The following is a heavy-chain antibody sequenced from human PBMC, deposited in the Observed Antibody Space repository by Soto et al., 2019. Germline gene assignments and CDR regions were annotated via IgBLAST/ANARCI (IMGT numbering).Heavy chain of an antibody. CDR1: GGSISNSNW. D-gene: IGHD1-26*01. CDR2: IYHSGST. Sequence: QVQLQESRPGLVKPSGPLSLTCGVFGGSISNSNWWTWVRQPPGKGLEWIGEIYHSGSTNYNSSLMSRVTISLDKVNNQFSLKLTSVTAADTAVYYCAHRPIVGAAIWGQGTLVTVSS. V-gene: IGHV4-4*02. J-gene: IGHJ4*02. CDR3: AHRPIVGAAI.